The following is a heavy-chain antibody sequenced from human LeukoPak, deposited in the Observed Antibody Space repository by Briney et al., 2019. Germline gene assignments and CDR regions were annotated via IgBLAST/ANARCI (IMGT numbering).Heavy chain of an antibody. CDR3: ARGSSGYYPRFDY. Sequence: GASVKVSCKASGYTFLNYAITWVRQAPGQGLEWMGWISTYNGGTNYAQKFQGRVTMTTDTSTRTAYMELSSLRSDDTAVYYCARGSSGYYPRFDYWGQGTLVTVSS. CDR2: ISTYNGGT. CDR1: GYTFLNYA. J-gene: IGHJ4*02. D-gene: IGHD3-22*01. V-gene: IGHV1-18*01.